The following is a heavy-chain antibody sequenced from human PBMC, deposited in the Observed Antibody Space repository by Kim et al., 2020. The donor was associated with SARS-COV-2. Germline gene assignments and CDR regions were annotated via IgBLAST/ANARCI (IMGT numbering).Heavy chain of an antibody. CDR2: IYYSGST. CDR1: GGSISSYY. CDR3: ARKYCSGGSCYFDY. V-gene: IGHV4-59*13. J-gene: IGHJ4*02. Sequence: SETLSLTCTVSGGSISSYYWSWIRQPPGKGLEWIGYIYYSGSTNYNPSLKSRVTISVDTSKNQFSLKLSSVTAADTAVYYCARKYCSGGSCYFDYWGQGTLVTVSS. D-gene: IGHD2-15*01.